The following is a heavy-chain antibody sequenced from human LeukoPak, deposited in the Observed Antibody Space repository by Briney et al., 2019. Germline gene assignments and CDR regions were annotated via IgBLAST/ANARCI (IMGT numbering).Heavy chain of an antibody. CDR3: ARDMYYGSGSNNWFDP. J-gene: IGHJ5*02. CDR2: IWHNGSNK. CDR1: GFPLSSYG. Sequence: PGRPLTLPCAASGFPLSSYGMHGVRQAPGKGGVGVAVIWHNGSNKYYADSVKGRFTISRDNSQNTLYLQMNSLRAEDTAVFYCARDMYYGSGSNNWFDPWGQGTLVTVSS. D-gene: IGHD3-10*01. V-gene: IGHV3-33*01.